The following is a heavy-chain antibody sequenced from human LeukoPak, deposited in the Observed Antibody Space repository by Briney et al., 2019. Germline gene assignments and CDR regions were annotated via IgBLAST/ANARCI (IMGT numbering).Heavy chain of an antibody. J-gene: IGHJ5*02. CDR2: IHSSGST. CDR1: GGSINNYF. CDR3: ARRATYSSGWSS. Sequence: SETLSLTCTVSGGSINNYFWSWIRQPPGKGLEWIGYIHSSGSTNYNPSLKSRVTISLDKSKNQFSLKLTSVTAADTAGYYCARRATYSSGWSSWGQGTLVTVPS. V-gene: IGHV4-59*08. D-gene: IGHD6-19*01.